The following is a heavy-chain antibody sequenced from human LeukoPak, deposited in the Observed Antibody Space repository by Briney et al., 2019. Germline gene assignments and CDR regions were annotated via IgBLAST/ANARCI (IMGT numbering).Heavy chain of an antibody. V-gene: IGHV3-43D*03. CDR3: AKDTTADKGRPLLWFGEFHY. CDR1: GFPFDDYA. CDR2: ITREVGST. Sequence: GGSLRLSWAASGFPFDDYAMHWVRQAPGKVLDWVSLITREVGSTFYADSVKGRFTISRDNSKNSLYLQMNSLRAEDTALYYCAKDTTADKGRPLLWFGEFHYWGQGTLVTVSS. D-gene: IGHD3-10*01. J-gene: IGHJ4*02.